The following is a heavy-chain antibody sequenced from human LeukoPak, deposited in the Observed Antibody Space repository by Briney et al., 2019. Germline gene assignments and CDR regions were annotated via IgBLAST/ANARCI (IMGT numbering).Heavy chain of an antibody. Sequence: PSETLSLTCTVSGGSISSYYWSWIRQPPGKGLEWIGYIYYSGSTNYNPSLKSRVTISVDTSKNQFSLKLSSVTAADTAVYYCARASVLHAMDVWGKGTTVTISS. CDR1: GGSISSYY. J-gene: IGHJ6*03. V-gene: IGHV4-59*01. CDR2: IYYSGST. CDR3: ARASVLHAMDV. D-gene: IGHD3-10*01.